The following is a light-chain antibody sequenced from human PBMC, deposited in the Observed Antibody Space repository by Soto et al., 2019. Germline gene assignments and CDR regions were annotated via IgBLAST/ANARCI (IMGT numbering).Light chain of an antibody. Sequence: DIQMTQSPSALSASVGDRVTITCRASQYVNYWLAWFQQKPGKAPNLLIYKVSNLEGGVPSRFSGSGSGTEFTLTINGLQPDDFATYYCQQYNGYSWAFGQGTKVEVK. CDR1: QYVNYW. J-gene: IGKJ1*01. CDR3: QQYNGYSWA. V-gene: IGKV1-5*03. CDR2: KVS.